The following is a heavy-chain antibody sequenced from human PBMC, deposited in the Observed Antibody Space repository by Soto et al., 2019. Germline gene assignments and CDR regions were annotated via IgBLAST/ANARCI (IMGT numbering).Heavy chain of an antibody. CDR2: IYYSGST. V-gene: IGHV4-30-4*01. J-gene: IGHJ6*02. CDR3: ARGDYSNTRYHYYYYGMDV. D-gene: IGHD4-4*01. Sequence: KASETLSLTCTVSGGSISSGDYYWSWIRQPPGKGLEWIGYIYYSGSTYYNPSLKSRVTISVDTSKNQFSLKLSSVTAADTAVYYCARGDYSNTRYHYYYYGMDVWGQGTTVTVSS. CDR1: GGSISSGDYY.